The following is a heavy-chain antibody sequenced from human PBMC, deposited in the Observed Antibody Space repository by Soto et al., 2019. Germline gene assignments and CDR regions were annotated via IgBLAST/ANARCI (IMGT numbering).Heavy chain of an antibody. CDR2: IWYDGSNK. Sequence: QVQLVESWGGVVQPGRSLRLSCAASGFVFSSYDMHWVRQAPGKGLEWVAVIWYDGSNKYYADSVKGRFTISRDNSKNTLYLHMNSLRAEDTAVYYCASHVDADYWGQGTLVTVSS. CDR1: GFVFSSYD. J-gene: IGHJ4*02. V-gene: IGHV3-33*01. D-gene: IGHD5-12*01. CDR3: ASHVDADY.